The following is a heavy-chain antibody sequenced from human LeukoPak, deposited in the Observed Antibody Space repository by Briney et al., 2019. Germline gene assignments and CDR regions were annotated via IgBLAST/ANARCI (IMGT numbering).Heavy chain of an antibody. J-gene: IGHJ1*01. D-gene: IGHD2-21*02. CDR1: GGPNYNRRNL. Sequence: SDTLSLTCTVSGGPNYNRRNLWPWIRQPPAEGLVWNGYIYYSGSSNYNPSLKSRVTISVDTSENQFTLRLSSVTAADTAVYCCASAYCGGDCSMAYFQHWGQGTLVTVSS. CDR3: ASAYCGGDCSMAYFQH. CDR2: IYYSGSS. V-gene: IGHV4-61*01.